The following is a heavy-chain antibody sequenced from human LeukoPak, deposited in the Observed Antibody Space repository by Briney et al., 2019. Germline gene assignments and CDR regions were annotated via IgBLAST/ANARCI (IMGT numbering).Heavy chain of an antibody. CDR3: ARVQYYDSSGYQLSAFDI. V-gene: IGHV1-69*06. Sequence: SVKVSCKASGGTFSSYAISWVRQAPGQGLEWMGGIIPIFGTANYAQKFQGRVTITADKSTSTAYMELSSLRSEDTAVYYCARVQYYDSSGYQLSAFDIWGQGTMVTVSS. CDR2: IIPIFGTA. CDR1: GGTFSSYA. D-gene: IGHD3-22*01. J-gene: IGHJ3*02.